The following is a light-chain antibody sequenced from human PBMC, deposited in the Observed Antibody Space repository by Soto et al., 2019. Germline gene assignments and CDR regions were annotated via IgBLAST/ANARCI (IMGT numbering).Light chain of an antibody. Sequence: QSALTQPASVSGSPGQSITISCTGTSSDIGAYNYVSWYQQHPGEAPKLIIYEVSDRPSGVSNRFSGSKSGNTASLTISGLQAEDEAEYYCSSFASTRTLLFGGGTKVTVL. J-gene: IGLJ2*01. CDR3: SSFASTRTLL. V-gene: IGLV2-14*01. CDR2: EVS. CDR1: SSDIGAYNY.